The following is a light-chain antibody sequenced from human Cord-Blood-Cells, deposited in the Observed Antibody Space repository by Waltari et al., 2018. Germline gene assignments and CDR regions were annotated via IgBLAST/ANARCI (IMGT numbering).Light chain of an antibody. CDR1: QSISSY. CDR3: QQSYSTPLT. J-gene: IGKJ4*01. Sequence: DIQMTQSPSSLSASVGDRVPITCRASQSISSYLNWYQPKPGKAPKLLIYAASSLQRGVPSRFSGSGSGTDFTLTISSLQPEDFATYYCQQSYSTPLTFGGGTKVEIK. V-gene: IGKV1-39*01. CDR2: AAS.